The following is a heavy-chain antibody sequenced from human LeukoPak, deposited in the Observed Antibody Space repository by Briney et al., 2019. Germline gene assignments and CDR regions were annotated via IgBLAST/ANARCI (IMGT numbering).Heavy chain of an antibody. CDR1: GYTFTSYY. CDR2: INPSGGST. V-gene: IGHV1-46*01. J-gene: IGHJ4*02. Sequence: ASVKVSCKASGYTFTSYYMHWVRQAPGQGLEWMGIINPSGGSTSYAQKFQGRVTMTRDTSTSTVHMELSSLRSEDTAVYYCARDFFSTDTALPNYDRRLVDYWGQGTLVTVSS. CDR3: ARDFFSTDTALPNYDRRLVDY. D-gene: IGHD3-22*01.